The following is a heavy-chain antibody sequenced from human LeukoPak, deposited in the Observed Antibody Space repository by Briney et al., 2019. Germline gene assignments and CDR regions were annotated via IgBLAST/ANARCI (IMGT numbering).Heavy chain of an antibody. Sequence: GGSLRLSCAASGFTFSSTSMSWVRQAPGKGLEWVAVTVGGGDGTYYADSVKGRFTISRDNSNNTLYLQMNSLRAEDTAVYYCAKVRTYFYHGLDVWGQGTTVTVSS. J-gene: IGHJ6*02. V-gene: IGHV3-23*01. CDR2: TVGGGDGT. D-gene: IGHD1-14*01. CDR1: GFTFSSTS. CDR3: AKVRTYFYHGLDV.